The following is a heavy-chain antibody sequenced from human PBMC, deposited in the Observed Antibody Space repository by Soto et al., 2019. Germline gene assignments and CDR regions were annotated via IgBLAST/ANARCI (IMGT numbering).Heavy chain of an antibody. J-gene: IGHJ6*03. D-gene: IGHD3-9*01. CDR1: GYTFTSYD. V-gene: IGHV1-8*01. CDR2: MNPNSGNT. CDR3: ARGSDFDWLKYYYYYYYMDV. Sequence: ASVKVSCKASGYTFTSYDINWVRQATGQGLEWMGWMNPNSGNTGYAQKFQGRVTMTRNTSISTAYMELSSLRSGDTAVYYCARGSDFDWLKYYYYYYYMDVWGKGTTVTVSS.